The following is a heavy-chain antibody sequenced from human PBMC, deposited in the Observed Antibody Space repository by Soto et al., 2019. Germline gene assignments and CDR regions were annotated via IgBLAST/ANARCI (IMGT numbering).Heavy chain of an antibody. CDR3: ARRLRCSSTSCHLNFDY. J-gene: IGHJ4*02. D-gene: IGHD2-2*01. CDR1: GGSFSGYY. CDR2: ISHSGST. V-gene: IGHV4-34*01. Sequence: PSETLSLTCAVYGGSFSGYYWSWIRQPPGKGLEWIGEISHSGSTNYNPSLKSRVTISVDTSKNQFSLKLSSVTAADTAVYYCARRLRCSSTSCHLNFDYWGQGTLVTVSS.